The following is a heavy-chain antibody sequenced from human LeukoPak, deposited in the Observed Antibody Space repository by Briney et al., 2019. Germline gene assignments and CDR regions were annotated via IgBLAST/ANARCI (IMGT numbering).Heavy chain of an antibody. CDR2: ISGSGGST. D-gene: IGHD3-22*01. CDR1: GFTFSSYA. CDR3: ARDHYDSSGYSPYYYGMDV. V-gene: IGHV3-23*01. J-gene: IGHJ6*02. Sequence: GGSLRLSCAASGFTFSSYAMSWVRQAPGKGLEWVSAISGSGGSTYYADSVKGRFTISRDNSKNTLYLQMNSLRDEDTAVYYCARDHYDSSGYSPYYYGMDVWGQGTTVTVSS.